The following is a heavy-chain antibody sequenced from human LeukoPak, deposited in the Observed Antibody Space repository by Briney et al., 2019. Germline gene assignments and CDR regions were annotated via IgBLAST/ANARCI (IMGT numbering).Heavy chain of an antibody. D-gene: IGHD2-2*01. J-gene: IGHJ4*02. V-gene: IGHV4-4*07. Sequence: SETLSFTCTVSGGSISSYYWSWIRQPAGKGLEWIGRIYTSGSTNYNPSLKSRVTISVDKSKNQFSLKLSSVTAADTAVYYCARHPSYCSSTSCYDYWGQGTLVTVSS. CDR1: GGSISSYY. CDR3: ARHPSYCSSTSCYDY. CDR2: IYTSGST.